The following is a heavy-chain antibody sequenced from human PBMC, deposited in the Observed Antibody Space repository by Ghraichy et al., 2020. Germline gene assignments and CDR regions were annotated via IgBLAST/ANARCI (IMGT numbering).Heavy chain of an antibody. J-gene: IGHJ2*01. V-gene: IGHV3-64D*06. CDR2: ISRNGIGT. D-gene: IGHD3-16*01. CDR3: VKGEEDLGHLYFDL. Sequence: GESLNISCSASGFTLSSYAMNWVRQVPGKGLEYVSGISRNGIGTYYADSVNERFTISRDNAQNTLYLQMSSLRIEDTAVYFCVKGEEDLGHLYFDLWGRGTLVTVSS. CDR1: GFTLSSYA.